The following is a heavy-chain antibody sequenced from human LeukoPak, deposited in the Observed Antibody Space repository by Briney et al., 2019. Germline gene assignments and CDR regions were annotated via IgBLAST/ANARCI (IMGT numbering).Heavy chain of an antibody. J-gene: IGHJ3*02. CDR1: GYTFTGYY. CDR3: ARDAVERLGHDAFDI. CDR2: INPNSGGT. Sequence: ASVKVSCKASGYTFTGYYMHWVRQAPGQGLEWMGWINPNSGGTNYAQKFQGRVTMTRDTSISTAYMELSRLRSDDTAVYYCARDAVERLGHDAFDIWGQGTMVTVSS. D-gene: IGHD1-1*01. V-gene: IGHV1-2*02.